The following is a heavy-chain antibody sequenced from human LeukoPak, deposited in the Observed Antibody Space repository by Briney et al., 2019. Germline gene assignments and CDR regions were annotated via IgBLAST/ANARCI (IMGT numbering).Heavy chain of an antibody. CDR2: IDYSGSTI. D-gene: IGHD2-2*01. V-gene: IGHV3-48*03. CDR3: ARETYCNSNSCYARWFDP. J-gene: IGHJ5*02. Sequence: GGSLRLSCAASGFTFSSYEMNWVRQAPGKGPEWVSYIDYSGSTIYYADSVKGRFTISRDNAKNSLYLQMNSLRSEDTAVYYCARETYCNSNSCYARWFDPWGQGTLVTVSS. CDR1: GFTFSSYE.